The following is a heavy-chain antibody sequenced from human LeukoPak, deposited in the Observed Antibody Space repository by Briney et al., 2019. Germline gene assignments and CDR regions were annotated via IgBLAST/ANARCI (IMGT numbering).Heavy chain of an antibody. D-gene: IGHD6-13*01. V-gene: IGHV3-13*01. J-gene: IGHJ4*02. CDR3: ASSPAYSSSWYAIGN. CDR2: IGTAGDT. Sequence: PGGSLRLSCAASGFTFSNYDMHWVRQAAGKGLEWVSGIGTAGDTYYPGSVKGRFTISRENAKNSLYLHMNSLSAGDTAVYYCASSPAYSSSWYAIGNWGQGTLVTVSS. CDR1: GFTFSNYD.